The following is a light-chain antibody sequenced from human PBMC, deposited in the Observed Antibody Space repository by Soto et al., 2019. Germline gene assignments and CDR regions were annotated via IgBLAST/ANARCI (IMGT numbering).Light chain of an antibody. CDR2: DVS. CDR3: SSYTSSSTLG. V-gene: IGLV2-14*01. CDR1: SSDVGGYNY. J-gene: IGLJ2*01. Sequence: QSVLTQPASVSGSPGQSITISCTGTSSDVGGYNYVSWYQQHPGKAPKLMIYDVSNRPSGVSNRFSGSKSGNTASLTISGLQAEDVADYYCSSYTSSSTLGFGGGTTLTVL.